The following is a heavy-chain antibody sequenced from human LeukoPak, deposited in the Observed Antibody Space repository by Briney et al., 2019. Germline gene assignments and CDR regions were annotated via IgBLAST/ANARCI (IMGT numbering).Heavy chain of an antibody. V-gene: IGHV3-21*01. D-gene: IGHD3-22*01. CDR1: GFTFSSYS. CDR2: ISSSSSYI. Sequence: GGSLRLSCAASGFTFSSYSMNWVRQAPGKGLEWVSSISSSSSYIYYADSVKGRFTISRDNARNSLYLQMNSLRAEDTAVYYCARALYDSSGYYWFDPWGQGTLVTVSP. J-gene: IGHJ5*02. CDR3: ARALYDSSGYYWFDP.